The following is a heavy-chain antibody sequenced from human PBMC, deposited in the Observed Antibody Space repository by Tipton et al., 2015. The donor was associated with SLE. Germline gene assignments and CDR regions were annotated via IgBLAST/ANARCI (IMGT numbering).Heavy chain of an antibody. CDR2: INPSGGST. D-gene: IGHD6-13*01. CDR1: GYTFTSYY. Sequence: QLVQSGAEVKKPGASVKVSCKASGYTFTSYYMHWVRQAPGQGLEWMGIINPSGGSTSYAQKFQGRVTMTRDTSTSTVYMELSRLRSDDTAVYYCARDPSREGGHFDYWGQGTLVTVSS. CDR3: ARDPSREGGHFDY. V-gene: IGHV1-46*01. J-gene: IGHJ4*02.